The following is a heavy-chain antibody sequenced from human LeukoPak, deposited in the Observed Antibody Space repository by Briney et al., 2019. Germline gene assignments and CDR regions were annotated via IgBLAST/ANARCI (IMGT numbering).Heavy chain of an antibody. J-gene: IGHJ4*02. Sequence: PGGSLRLSCAASGFTFSSYAMHWVRQAPGKGLEYVSAISSNGGSTYYANSVKGIFTISRDNSKNTLYLQMGGLTAEDMAVYYCARDYYDSSGYYPSPLDYWGQGTLVTVSS. D-gene: IGHD3-22*01. CDR3: ARDYYDSSGYYPSPLDY. V-gene: IGHV3-64*01. CDR1: GFTFSSYA. CDR2: ISSNGGST.